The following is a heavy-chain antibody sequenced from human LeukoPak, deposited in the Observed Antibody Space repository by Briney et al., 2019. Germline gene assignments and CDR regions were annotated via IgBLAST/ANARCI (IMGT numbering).Heavy chain of an antibody. Sequence: ASVKVSCKVSGYTLTELSMHWVRQAPGKGLEWMGMINPSGGRTTYAKKFQGRVTITADESTSTAYMELSSLRSEDTALYYCARHYLGAYQWYFDLWGRGTLVTVSS. CDR2: INPSGGRT. V-gene: IGHV1-24*01. D-gene: IGHD3-16*01. CDR3: ARHYLGAYQWYFDL. J-gene: IGHJ2*01. CDR1: GYTLTELS.